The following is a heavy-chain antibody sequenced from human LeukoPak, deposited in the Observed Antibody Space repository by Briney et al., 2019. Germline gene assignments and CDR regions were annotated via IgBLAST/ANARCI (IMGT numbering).Heavy chain of an antibody. D-gene: IGHD3-22*01. CDR2: INPNSGGT. CDR1: GYTFTGYY. CDR3: ARDPTYYYDSSGYLPDY. J-gene: IGHJ4*02. Sequence: ASVKVSCKASGYTFTGYYMHWVRQAPGQGLEWMGWINPNSGGTNYAQKFQGRVTMTRDTSIGTAYMELSRLRSDDTAVYYCARDPTYYYDSSGYLPDYWGQETLVTVSS. V-gene: IGHV1-2*02.